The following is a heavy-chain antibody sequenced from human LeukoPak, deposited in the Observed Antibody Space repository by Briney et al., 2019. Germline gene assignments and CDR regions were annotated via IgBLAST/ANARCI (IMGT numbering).Heavy chain of an antibody. Sequence: ASVKVSCKASGYTFSTYDINWVRQATGQGLEWMGYMNPNSDNTGYAQKFQGRVTITTNTPISTAYMELSSLISDDTAVYYCAREGLDYWGQGTLVTVSS. CDR2: MNPNSDNT. J-gene: IGHJ4*02. CDR1: GYTFSTYD. CDR3: AREGLDY. V-gene: IGHV1-8*03.